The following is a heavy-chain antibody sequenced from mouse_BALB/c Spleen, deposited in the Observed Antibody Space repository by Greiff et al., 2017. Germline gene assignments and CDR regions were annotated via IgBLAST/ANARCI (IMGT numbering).Heavy chain of an antibody. CDR3: ARWGTAYAMDY. J-gene: IGHJ4*01. D-gene: IGHD1-2*01. CDR1: GYTFTSYW. V-gene: IGHV1-69*02. CDR2: IYPSDSYT. Sequence: QVQLQQPGAELVRPGASVKLSCKASGYTFTSYWINWVKQRPGQGLEWIGNIYPSDSYTNYNQQFKDKATLTVNKSSSTAYMQLSSPTSEDSAVYYCARWGTAYAMDYWGQGTSVTVSS.